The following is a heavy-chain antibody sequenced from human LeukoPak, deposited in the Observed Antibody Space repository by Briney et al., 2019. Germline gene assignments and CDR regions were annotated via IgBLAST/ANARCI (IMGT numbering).Heavy chain of an antibody. D-gene: IGHD1-26*01. CDR2: INHSGST. CDR3: ARFRPWASGSYYRGAFDI. CDR1: GGSFSGYY. V-gene: IGHV4-34*01. Sequence: PSETLSLTCAVYGGSFSGYYWSWIRQPPGKGLEWIGEINHSGSTNYNPSLKSRVTISVDTSKNQFSLKLSSVTAADTAVYYCARFRPWASGSYYRGAFDIWGQGTMVTVSS. J-gene: IGHJ3*02.